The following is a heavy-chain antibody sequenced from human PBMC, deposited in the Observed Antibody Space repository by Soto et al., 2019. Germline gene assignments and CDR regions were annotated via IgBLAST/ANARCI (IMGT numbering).Heavy chain of an antibody. CDR3: ARNPCGRGYYYGIDV. CDR1: GGTFSSYA. CDR2: IIPFVGTA. V-gene: IGHV1-69*12. Sequence: QVQLVQSGAEVKKPGSSVKVSCKASGGTFSSYAISWVRQAPGQGLEWMGGIIPFVGTANYAQKFQGRVTITADESTITAYMELSSLRSEDTAVYYCARNPCGRGYYYGIDVWGQGTTVTVSS. D-gene: IGHD2-15*01. J-gene: IGHJ6*02.